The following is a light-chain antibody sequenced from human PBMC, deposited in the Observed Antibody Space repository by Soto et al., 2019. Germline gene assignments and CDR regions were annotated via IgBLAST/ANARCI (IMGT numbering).Light chain of an antibody. V-gene: IGKV3-15*01. J-gene: IGKJ4*01. CDR1: QSVSNN. CDR2: DAS. CDR3: HQYNKWPPATLT. Sequence: EIVLTQSPATLSASPGERATLSCRASQSVSNNLAWYQHKPGQAPRLLIYDASTRATGIPARFSGSGSGTEFTLTISSLQPEDFAVYYCHQYNKWPPATLTFGGGTKVEI.